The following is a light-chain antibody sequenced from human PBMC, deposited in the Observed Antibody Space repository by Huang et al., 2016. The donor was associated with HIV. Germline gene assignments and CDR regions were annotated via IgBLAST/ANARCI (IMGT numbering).Light chain of an antibody. J-gene: IGKJ1*01. V-gene: IGKV1-39*01. CDR2: GAS. CDR3: QQSHSSSAWT. CDR1: QNIHRY. Sequence: DIQMTQSPSSLSASIGDRVTITCRAGQNIHRYLNWYQQKPGKAPKLLIFGASNLHSGVPSRLSGSGSGTDFIRTINSLQPEDFATYYCQQSHSSSAWTFGQGTRVEIK.